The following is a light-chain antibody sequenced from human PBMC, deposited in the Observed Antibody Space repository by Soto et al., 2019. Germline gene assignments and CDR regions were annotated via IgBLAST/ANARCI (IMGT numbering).Light chain of an antibody. J-gene: IGLJ2*01. Sequence: QSALTQPASVSGSPGQSITISCTGTSSDIGAYNYVSWYQQHPGKTPKLMIYDVSNRPSGVSTRFSGSKSGNTASLTISGLHAEDEADYYCSSYTRSSTVVFGGGTKLTVL. V-gene: IGLV2-14*01. CDR1: SSDIGAYNY. CDR2: DVS. CDR3: SSYTRSSTVV.